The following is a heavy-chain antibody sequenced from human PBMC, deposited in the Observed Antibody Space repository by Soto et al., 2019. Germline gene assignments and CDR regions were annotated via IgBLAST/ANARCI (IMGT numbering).Heavy chain of an antibody. D-gene: IGHD3-3*01. CDR2: IYYSGST. CDR1: GGSISSGDYY. Sequence: PSETLSLTCTVSGGSISSGDYYWSWIRQPPGKGLEWIGYIYYSGSTYYNPSLKSRVTISVDTSKNQFSLKLSSVTAADTAVYYCARAEGTITIFGVVIQPIDYWGQGTLVTVSS. V-gene: IGHV4-30-4*01. CDR3: ARAEGTITIFGVVIQPIDY. J-gene: IGHJ4*02.